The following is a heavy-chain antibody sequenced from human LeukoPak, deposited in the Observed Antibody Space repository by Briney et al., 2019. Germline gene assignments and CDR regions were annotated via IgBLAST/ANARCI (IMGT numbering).Heavy chain of an antibody. CDR2: SNSDGSST. V-gene: IGHV3-74*01. J-gene: IGHJ4*02. Sequence: PGGSLRLSCAASGFTFSSYWMHWVRQAPGKGLVWVSRSNSDGSSTNYADSVKGRFTISRDNAKNTLYLQMNSLRAEDTAVYYCAREGDYPFDYWGQGTLVTASS. CDR1: GFTFSSYW. CDR3: AREGDYPFDY. D-gene: IGHD4-17*01.